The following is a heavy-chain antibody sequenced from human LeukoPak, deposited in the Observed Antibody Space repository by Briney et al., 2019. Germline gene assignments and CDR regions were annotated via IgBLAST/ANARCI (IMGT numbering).Heavy chain of an antibody. CDR1: GVYFSSSGCY. D-gene: IGHD2-2*01. CDR2: IFYTGNT. V-gene: IGHV4-39*01. CDR3: ASSSSTSYTHYYYYGMDV. J-gene: IGHJ6*02. Sequence: SETLSLTCSVSGVYFSSSGCYWGWIRQPPGKGLEWIGSIFYTGNTYYNPSLKSRITISADTSKNQFSLELRFVTAADTAVYYCASSSSTSYTHYYYYGMDVWGQGTTVTVSS.